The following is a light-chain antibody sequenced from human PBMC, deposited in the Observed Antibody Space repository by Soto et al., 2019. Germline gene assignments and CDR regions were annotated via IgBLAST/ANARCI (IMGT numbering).Light chain of an antibody. CDR3: QRSYSNPT. Sequence: QLTQSPSSLSASVGDRVTITCRASQSIDIYLNWYQQKPGKAPKLLIYIASNLQGGVPSRFNGIGSGTYFPFTFGILQPEVFASYCFQRSYSNPTFAEGTRV. CDR2: IAS. V-gene: IGKV1-39*01. CDR1: QSIDIY. J-gene: IGKJ1*01.